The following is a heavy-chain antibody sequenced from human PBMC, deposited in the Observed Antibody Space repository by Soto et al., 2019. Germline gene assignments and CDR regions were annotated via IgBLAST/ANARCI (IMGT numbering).Heavy chain of an antibody. CDR2: IYYSGST. CDR1: GGSISSSSYY. Sequence: QLQLQESGPGLVKPSETLSLTCTVSGGSISSSSYYWGWIRQPPGKGLEWIGSIYYSGSTYYNPSLKSRVTISVDTSKNQFSLKLSSATAADTAVYYCARRLYYDSSGFEGGGMDVWGQGTTVTVSS. V-gene: IGHV4-39*01. CDR3: ARRLYYDSSGFEGGGMDV. D-gene: IGHD3-22*01. J-gene: IGHJ6*02.